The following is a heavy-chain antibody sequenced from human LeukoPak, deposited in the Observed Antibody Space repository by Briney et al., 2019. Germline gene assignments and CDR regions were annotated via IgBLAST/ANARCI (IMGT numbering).Heavy chain of an antibody. D-gene: IGHD1-26*01. V-gene: IGHV1-69*04. CDR1: GGTFSSYA. J-gene: IGHJ4*02. CDR2: IIPILGIA. Sequence: SVKVSCKASGGTFSSYAISWVRQAPGQGLEWMGRIIPILGIANYAQKFQGRVTITADESTSTAHMELSSLRSEDTAVYYCAKDHLKDGGIHYWGQGTLVTVSS. CDR3: AKDHLKDGGIHY.